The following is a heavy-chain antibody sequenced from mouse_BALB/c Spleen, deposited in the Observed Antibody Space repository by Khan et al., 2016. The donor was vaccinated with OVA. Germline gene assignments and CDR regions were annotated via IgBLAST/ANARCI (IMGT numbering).Heavy chain of an antibody. CDR2: ISDGGRYT. CDR3: ARGYDGDPFAY. D-gene: IGHD2-13*01. Sequence: EVELVESGGGLVKPGGSLKLSCAASGFTFSDYYMYWVCQTPEKRLEWVATISDGGRYTYYPDSVKGRFTISRDDAKNNLYLQMSSLKSEDTAMYYCARGYDGDPFAYWGQGTLVTVSA. J-gene: IGHJ3*01. V-gene: IGHV5-4*02. CDR1: GFTFSDYY.